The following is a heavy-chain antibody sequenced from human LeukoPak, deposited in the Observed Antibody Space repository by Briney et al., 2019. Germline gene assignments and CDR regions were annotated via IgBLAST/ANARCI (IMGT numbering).Heavy chain of an antibody. CDR1: GYSFTNYW. CDR3: ARTGHSSAKDAFDI. Sequence: GESLKISCKASGYSFTNYWIAWVRQMPGKGLEWMGIIYPGDSDTRYSPSFQGQVTISADKSISTAYLQWSSLKASDTVMYYCARTGHSSAKDAFDIWGQGTMVTASS. CDR2: IYPGDSDT. D-gene: IGHD6-19*01. V-gene: IGHV5-51*01. J-gene: IGHJ3*02.